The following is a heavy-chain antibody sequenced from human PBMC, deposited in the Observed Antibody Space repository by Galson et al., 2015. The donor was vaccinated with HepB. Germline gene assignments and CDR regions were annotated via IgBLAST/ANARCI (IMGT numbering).Heavy chain of an antibody. D-gene: IGHD5-18*01. CDR2: IKSKTDGGTT. CDR1: GFTLSNAW. Sequence: SLRLSCAASGFTLSNAWMSWIRQAPGKGLEWVGRIKSKTDGGTTDYAAPVKGRFTISRDDSKNTLYLQMNSLKTEDTAVYYCTTEGIQLWQTLQGFDYWGQGTLVTVSS. CDR3: TTEGIQLWQTLQGFDY. V-gene: IGHV3-15*01. J-gene: IGHJ4*02.